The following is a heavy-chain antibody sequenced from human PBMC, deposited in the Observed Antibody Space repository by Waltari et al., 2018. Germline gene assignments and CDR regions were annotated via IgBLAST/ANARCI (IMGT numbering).Heavy chain of an antibody. CDR1: GGSFNFYY. Sequence: QVFLQQWGAGLLKPSETLSLTCAVYGGSFNFYYWSWIRQPPGEGLEWIGEITHSGSTNYNPSLKSRVSISVDTPNNQFSLKLTSVTAADTAAYYCARRGYCGIDCYSNYFDFWGQGTLVTVSS. CDR2: ITHSGST. V-gene: IGHV4-34*01. J-gene: IGHJ4*02. D-gene: IGHD2-21*01. CDR3: ARRGYCGIDCYSNYFDF.